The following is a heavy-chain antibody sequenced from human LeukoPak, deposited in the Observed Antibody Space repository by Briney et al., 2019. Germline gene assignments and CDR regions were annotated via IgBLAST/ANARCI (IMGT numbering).Heavy chain of an antibody. CDR2: IYYSGST. CDR1: GDSISSGGYY. Sequence: ASQTLSLTCTVSGDSISSGGYYCRWIRQHPGRGLEWIGYIYYSGSTYYNTSLKSSVNISVDTSKNQFSLKLSSVTAADTAVYYCARAQLRFLEWLSNFDYWGQGTLVTVSS. J-gene: IGHJ4*02. CDR3: ARAQLRFLEWLSNFDY. D-gene: IGHD3-3*01. V-gene: IGHV4-31*01.